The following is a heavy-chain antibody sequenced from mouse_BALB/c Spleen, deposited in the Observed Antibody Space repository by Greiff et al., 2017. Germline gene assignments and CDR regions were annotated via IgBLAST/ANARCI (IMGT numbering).Heavy chain of an antibody. CDR2: ISSGGSYT. D-gene: IGHD1-1*02. V-gene: IGHV5-9-4*01. J-gene: IGHJ2*01. Sequence: DVKLVESGGGLVKPGGSLKLSCAASGFTFSSYAMSWVRQSPEKRLEWVAEISSGGSYTYYPDTVTGRFTISRDNAKNTLYLEMSSLRSEDTAMYYCARDRGGSSDYWGQGTTLTVSS. CDR1: GFTFSSYA. CDR3: ARDRGGSSDY.